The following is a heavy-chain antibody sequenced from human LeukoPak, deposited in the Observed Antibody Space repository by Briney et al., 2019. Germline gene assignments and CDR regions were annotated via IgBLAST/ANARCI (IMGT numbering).Heavy chain of an antibody. CDR2: IYTSGST. CDR3: ARVRNWGRWFDP. CDR1: GGSISSYY. J-gene: IGHJ5*02. Sequence: SETLSLTCTVSGGSISSYYWSWIRQPAGKGLEWIGRIYTSGSTNYNPSLKSRVTISVDTSKNQFSLKLSSVTAAVTAVYYCARVRNWGRWFDPWGQGTLVTVSS. D-gene: IGHD3-16*01. V-gene: IGHV4-4*07.